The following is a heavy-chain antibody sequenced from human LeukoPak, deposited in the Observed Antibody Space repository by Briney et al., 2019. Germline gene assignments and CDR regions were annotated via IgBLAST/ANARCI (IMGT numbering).Heavy chain of an antibody. CDR2: INHSGST. CDR3: ASDPYSSSWYAYYFDY. J-gene: IGHJ4*02. CDR1: GGSFSGYY. Sequence: SETLSLTCDVYGGSFSGYYWSWIRQPPGKGMEWIGEINHSGSTNYNPSLKSRVTISVDTSKNQFSLKMSSVTAADTAVYYCASDPYSSSWYAYYFDYWGQGTLVTVSS. D-gene: IGHD6-13*01. V-gene: IGHV4-34*01.